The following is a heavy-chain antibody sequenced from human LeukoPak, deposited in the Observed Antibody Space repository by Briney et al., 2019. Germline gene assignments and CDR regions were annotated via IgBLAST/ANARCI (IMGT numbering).Heavy chain of an antibody. D-gene: IGHD3-10*01. CDR1: GHSISSGSYY. J-gene: IGHJ4*02. CDR2: VYNSGTT. V-gene: IGHV4-30-4*01. Sequence: SQTLSLTCSVSGHSISSGSYYWGWIRQSPGKGLEWIGYVYNSGTTYYNPSLKSRVTMSVDTSKNQFSLRLSSVTAADTAVYYCAREDHYVSGNYYKGFDYWGQGTLVTVSS. CDR3: AREDHYVSGNYYKGFDY.